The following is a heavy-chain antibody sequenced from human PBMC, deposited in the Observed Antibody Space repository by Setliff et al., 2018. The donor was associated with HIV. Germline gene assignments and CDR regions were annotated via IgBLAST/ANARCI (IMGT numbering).Heavy chain of an antibody. V-gene: IGHV1-18*01. CDR1: GYSFTSYG. CDR3: GRGDSLLESIVWFDR. Sequence: ASVKVSCKASGYSFTSYGISWVRQAPGQGLEWMGWISGYNGKTNHIQKFQGRVTMTTDTSTSTAYMELRSLTSDDTAMYYCGRGDSLLESIVWFDRWGQGTLVTVSS. CDR2: ISGYNGKT. J-gene: IGHJ5*02. D-gene: IGHD1-1*01.